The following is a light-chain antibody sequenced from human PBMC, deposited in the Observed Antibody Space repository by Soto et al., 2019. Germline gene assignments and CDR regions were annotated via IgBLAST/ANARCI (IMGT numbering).Light chain of an antibody. J-gene: IGKJ1*01. Sequence: EIVLTQSPGTLSLSPGERATLSCRASQSVSSRSLAWFQQKTGQAPRLLIYAASSRATGIPAGFSGRGFGPDLTLTISGLEHQEFAVYYCQQHGSSPWTFGHGTKVESK. CDR1: QSVSSRS. V-gene: IGKV3-20*01. CDR2: AAS. CDR3: QQHGSSPWT.